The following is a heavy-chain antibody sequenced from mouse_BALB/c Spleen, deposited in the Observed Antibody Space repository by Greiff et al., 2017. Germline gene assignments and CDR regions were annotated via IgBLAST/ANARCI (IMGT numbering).Heavy chain of an antibody. J-gene: IGHJ4*01. CDR2: ISNGGGST. CDR3: ARRSYYAMDY. CDR1: GFTFSSYT. Sequence: EVQVVESGGGLVKPGGSLKLSCAASGFTFSSYTMSWVRQTPEKRLEWVAYISNGGGSTYYPDTVKGRFTISRDNAKNTLYLQMSSLKSEDTAMYYCARRSYYAMDYWGQGTSVTVSS. V-gene: IGHV5-12-2*01.